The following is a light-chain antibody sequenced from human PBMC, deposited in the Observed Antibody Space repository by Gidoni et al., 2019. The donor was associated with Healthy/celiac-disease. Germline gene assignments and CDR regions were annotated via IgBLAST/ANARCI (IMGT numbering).Light chain of an antibody. V-gene: IGKV3-11*01. CDR2: DAS. J-gene: IGKJ4*01. Sequence: LVLTPSPATLSLSPGERATLSCRASQSVSSYLAWYQQKPGQAPRLLIYDASSRATGIPARFSGSGSGTDFTLTISSLEPEDFAVYYCQQSSKWPLTFGGGTKVEIK. CDR1: QSVSSY. CDR3: QQSSKWPLT.